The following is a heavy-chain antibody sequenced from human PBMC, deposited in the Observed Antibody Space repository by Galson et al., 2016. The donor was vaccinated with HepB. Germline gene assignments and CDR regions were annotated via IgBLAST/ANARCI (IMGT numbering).Heavy chain of an antibody. Sequence: SLRLSCAASGFTFNSYGMSWVRQAPGKGLEWVSSISGGGGSTDYAGSVKGRLTISRDNSKNTLYLHLNSLRAEDTAVYFCVKGLDGSGSSGDYWGQGTLVTAAS. D-gene: IGHD3-10*01. V-gene: IGHV3-23*01. J-gene: IGHJ4*02. CDR1: GFTFNSYG. CDR3: VKGLDGSGSSGDY. CDR2: ISGGGGST.